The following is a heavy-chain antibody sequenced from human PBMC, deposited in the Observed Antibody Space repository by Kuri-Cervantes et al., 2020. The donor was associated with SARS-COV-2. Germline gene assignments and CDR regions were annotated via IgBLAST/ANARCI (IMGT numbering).Heavy chain of an antibody. CDR2: ISAYNGNT. Sequence: ASVKVSCKASGYTFTSYGISWVRQALGQGLEWMGWISAYNGNTNYAQKLQGRVTMTTDTSTSTAYMELRSLRSDDTAVYYCARDDSPPYCSSTSCYLNWFDPWGQGTLVTVSS. CDR1: GYTFTSYG. CDR3: ARDDSPPYCSSTSCYLNWFDP. J-gene: IGHJ5*02. D-gene: IGHD2-2*01. V-gene: IGHV1-18*01.